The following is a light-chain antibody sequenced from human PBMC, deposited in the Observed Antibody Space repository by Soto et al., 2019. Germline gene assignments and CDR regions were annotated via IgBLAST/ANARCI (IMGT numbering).Light chain of an antibody. Sequence: AIPLTQSPSSLSASVGDRVTITCRASQGVSSALAWYQQKPGKPPKVLIYDGSSLQSGVPLRFSGSGSGTEFTLTITGLQPEDFGTYYCQHFQRDPFTYGQGTRLEIK. J-gene: IGKJ5*01. CDR3: QHFQRDPFT. CDR1: QGVSSA. V-gene: IGKV1-13*02. CDR2: DGS.